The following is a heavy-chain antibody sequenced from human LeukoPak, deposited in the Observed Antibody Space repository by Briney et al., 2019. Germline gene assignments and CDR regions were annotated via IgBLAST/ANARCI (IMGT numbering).Heavy chain of an antibody. J-gene: IGHJ4*02. Sequence: ASVKVSCKVSGYTLTELSMHWVRQAPGKGLEWMGGFDPEDGETIYAQKFQGRVTMTRNTSISTAYMELSSLRSEDTAVYYCATSYYDLFDYWGQGTLVTVSS. D-gene: IGHD3-22*01. V-gene: IGHV1-24*01. CDR1: GYTLTELS. CDR2: FDPEDGET. CDR3: ATSYYDLFDY.